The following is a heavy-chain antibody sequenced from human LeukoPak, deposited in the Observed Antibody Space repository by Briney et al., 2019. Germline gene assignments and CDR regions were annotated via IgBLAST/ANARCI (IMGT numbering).Heavy chain of an antibody. V-gene: IGHV3-15*01. CDR3: TTATTYYYGSGTYSAFDY. J-gene: IGHJ4*02. Sequence: GGSLRLSCAASGFSFNDAWMTWVRQAPGKGLEWVGRIKSKSDGGTTDYAAPVKGRFTISRDDSKNTLSLQMNSLKTEDTAVYYCTTATTYYYGSGTYSAFDYWGQGTLVIVSS. D-gene: IGHD3-10*01. CDR2: IKSKSDGGTT. CDR1: GFSFNDAW.